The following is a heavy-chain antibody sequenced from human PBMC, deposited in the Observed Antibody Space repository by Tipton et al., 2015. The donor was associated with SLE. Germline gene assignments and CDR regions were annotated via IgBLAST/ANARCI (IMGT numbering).Heavy chain of an antibody. Sequence: SLRLSCTTSGFTFADYAMSWVRQAPGKGLEWVGVARVKAYGRTTEYAASVQGRFIISRDDSKNILFLQMRSLETEDTGFYYCTTDPIKEVVTEYGDYFDAFLIWGRGTMVTVST. J-gene: IGHJ3*02. CDR2: ARVKAYGRTT. CDR3: TTDPIKEVVTEYGDYFDAFLI. D-gene: IGHD4-17*01. CDR1: GFTFADYA. V-gene: IGHV3-49*04.